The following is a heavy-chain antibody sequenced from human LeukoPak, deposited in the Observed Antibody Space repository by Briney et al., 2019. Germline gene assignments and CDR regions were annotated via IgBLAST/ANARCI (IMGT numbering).Heavy chain of an antibody. V-gene: IGHV1-24*01. CDR1: GYTLTELS. Sequence: ASVKVSCKVSGYTLTELSMHWVRQAPGKGLEWMGVFDPEDGETIYAQKFQGRVTMTEDTSTDTAYMELPSLTSEDTTVYYCATDRLEIYSFHIWGQGTMVTVSS. J-gene: IGHJ3*02. CDR3: ATDRLEIYSFHI. CDR2: FDPEDGET. D-gene: IGHD1-1*01.